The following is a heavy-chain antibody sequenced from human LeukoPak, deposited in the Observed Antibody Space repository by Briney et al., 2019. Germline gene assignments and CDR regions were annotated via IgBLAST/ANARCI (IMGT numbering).Heavy chain of an antibody. Sequence: GGSLRLSCAASGFTFSSYGMHWVRQAPGKGGEGVAVICYDGSNKYYADSVKGRFTISRDNSKTTLSRTMHSLRAQDRAVYYCARHNYSASAGYSDYCGQPSPVTVHS. J-gene: IGHJ4*02. CDR3: ARHNYSASAGYSDY. V-gene: IGHV3-33*01. CDR1: GFTFSSYG. CDR2: ICYDGSNK. D-gene: IGHD1-26*01.